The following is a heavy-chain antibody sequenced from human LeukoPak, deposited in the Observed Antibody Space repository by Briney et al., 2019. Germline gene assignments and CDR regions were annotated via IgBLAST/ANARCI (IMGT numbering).Heavy chain of an antibody. CDR1: GFTFSSYA. V-gene: IGHV3-30*04. CDR2: ISYDGSNK. Sequence: GGSLRLSCAASGFTFSSYATHWVRQAPGKGLEWVAVISYDGSNKYYADSVKGRFTISRDNSKNTLYLQMNSLRTEDTAVYYCAKDGGYYFDYWGQGTLVTVSS. J-gene: IGHJ4*02. D-gene: IGHD3-10*01. CDR3: AKDGGYYFDY.